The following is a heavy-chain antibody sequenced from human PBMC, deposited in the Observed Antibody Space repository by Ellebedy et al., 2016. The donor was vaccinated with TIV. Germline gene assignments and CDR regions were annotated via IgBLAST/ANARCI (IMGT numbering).Heavy chain of an antibody. V-gene: IGHV4-34*01. Sequence: MPSETLSLTCAVYGGSFSGYYWSWIRQPPGKGLEWIGEINHSGSTNYNPSLKSRVTISVDTSKNQFSLKLSSVTAADTAVYYCAGVGATKDYWGQGTLVTVSS. D-gene: IGHD1-26*01. J-gene: IGHJ4*02. CDR2: INHSGST. CDR3: AGVGATKDY. CDR1: GGSFSGYY.